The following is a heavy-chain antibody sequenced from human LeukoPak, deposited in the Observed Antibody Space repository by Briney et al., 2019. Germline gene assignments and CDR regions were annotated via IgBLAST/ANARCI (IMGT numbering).Heavy chain of an antibody. Sequence: GGTLRLSCAASGCTFSDYYLSWIRQAPGKGLEWISYISSSGSTIYYADSVKSRFSISSDNANNSLYLQMNSLRAEDTAVSYCAKDLGGIVVVAPDYWGQGTLVTVSA. CDR2: ISSSGSTI. V-gene: IGHV3-11*04. D-gene: IGHD2-2*01. J-gene: IGHJ4*02. CDR1: GCTFSDYY. CDR3: AKDLGGIVVVAPDY.